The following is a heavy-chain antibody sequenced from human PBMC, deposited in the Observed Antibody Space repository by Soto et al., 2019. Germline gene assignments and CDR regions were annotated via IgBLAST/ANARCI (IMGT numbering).Heavy chain of an antibody. D-gene: IGHD5-18*01. CDR2: TTQDGSGK. CDR1: GLTFSSW. J-gene: IGHJ4*02. Sequence: PGGSLRLSCVASGLTFSSWMSWVRQAPGKGLEWVAMTTQDGSGKHYVDSVKGRFTISRDSAKNSMYLQMNSLTVEDTAMYYCASLETAMIKTAGYWGQGTQVTVSS. CDR3: ASLETAMIKTAGY. V-gene: IGHV3-7*01.